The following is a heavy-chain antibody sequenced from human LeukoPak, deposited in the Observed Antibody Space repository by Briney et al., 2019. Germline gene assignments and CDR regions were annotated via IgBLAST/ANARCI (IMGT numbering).Heavy chain of an antibody. CDR1: GGSFSSYT. CDR2: IIPILGIA. D-gene: IGHD3-22*01. J-gene: IGHJ4*02. Sequence: SVKVSCKASGGSFSSYTISWVRQAPGQGLEWMGRIIPILGIANYAQKFQGRVTITADKSTSTAYMELSSLRSEDTAVYYCARAAAPSFFGGSGYGDYWGQGTLVTVSS. V-gene: IGHV1-69*02. CDR3: ARAAAPSFFGGSGYGDY.